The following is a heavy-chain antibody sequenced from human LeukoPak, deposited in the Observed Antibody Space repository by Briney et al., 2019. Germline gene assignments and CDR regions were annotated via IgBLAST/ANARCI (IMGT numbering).Heavy chain of an antibody. CDR1: GYTLTELS. Sequence: ASVKVSCKVSGYTLTELSLHWVRQAAGKGREGMGGFEPEDGERVYAQTFEGRVAMTEDASTDTAYMELSSLTSEDTAFYYCVTLGGGVPIAIVDYWGQGTLVTVSS. D-gene: IGHD3-16*01. CDR3: VTLGGGVPIAIVDY. V-gene: IGHV1-24*01. J-gene: IGHJ4*02. CDR2: FEPEDGER.